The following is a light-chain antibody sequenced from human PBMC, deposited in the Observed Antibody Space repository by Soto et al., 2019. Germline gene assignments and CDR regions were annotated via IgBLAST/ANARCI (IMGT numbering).Light chain of an antibody. Sequence: DIQMTQSPSSLSASVGDRVTITCRASQSISNYLNWYQQKPGKAPKVLIYAASSLQSGVPSRFSGSGSGTDFTLTISSLQPEDFATYSCKQSYTTPWTFGQGTKVEIK. CDR3: KQSYTTPWT. J-gene: IGKJ1*01. CDR1: QSISNY. V-gene: IGKV1-39*01. CDR2: AAS.